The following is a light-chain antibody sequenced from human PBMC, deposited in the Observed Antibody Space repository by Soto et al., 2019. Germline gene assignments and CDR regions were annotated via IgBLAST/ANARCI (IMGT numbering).Light chain of an antibody. Sequence: EIVLTQSPGTLSLSPGERATLSCRASQSVSSNYLAWYQQTPGQAPRLLMYRASSRATGVPDRFSGSGPGTDFTLTISRLEPEDFAVYYCQQYGSSPPSTFGGGTKVDIK. CDR3: QQYGSSPPST. V-gene: IGKV3-20*01. CDR1: QSVSSNY. CDR2: RAS. J-gene: IGKJ4*01.